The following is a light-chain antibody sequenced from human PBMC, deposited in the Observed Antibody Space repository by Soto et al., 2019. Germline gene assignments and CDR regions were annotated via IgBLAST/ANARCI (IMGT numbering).Light chain of an antibody. V-gene: IGKV3D-15*01. CDR2: GAS. CDR1: QSVSSN. J-gene: IGKJ4*01. CDR3: QQYNNWPPVT. Sequence: EIVMTQSPATLSVSPGERATLACRASQSVSSNLAWYQQKPGQAPRLLIYGASTRATGIPARFSGSGSGTEFTLTISSLQSEDFAVYFCQQYNNWPPVTFGGGTKVEIK.